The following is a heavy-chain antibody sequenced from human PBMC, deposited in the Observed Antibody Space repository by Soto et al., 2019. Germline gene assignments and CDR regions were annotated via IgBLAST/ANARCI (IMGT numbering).Heavy chain of an antibody. D-gene: IGHD2-8*01. CDR3: ARILYSSQRDGVDV. CDR2: ISGGSDTI. V-gene: IGHV3-23*01. J-gene: IGHJ6*02. Sequence: GGSLRLSCAASGFTFSSYPMTWVRQAPGKGLEWVSSISGGSDTIFYADSVKGRFTISRDNSRTTLYLQMNSLRAEDMAIYYCARILYSSQRDGVDVWGQGTTVTVSS. CDR1: GFTFSSYP.